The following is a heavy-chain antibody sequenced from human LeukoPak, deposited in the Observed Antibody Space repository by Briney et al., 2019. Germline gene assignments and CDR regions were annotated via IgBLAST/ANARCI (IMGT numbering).Heavy chain of an antibody. CDR1: GYPFTKWE. CDR2: VHPDNGNT. J-gene: IGHJ5*02. V-gene: IGHV1-8*01. CDR3: ARGPRNDP. Sequence: GASVKVSCKTSGYPFTKWEISWVRQAAGQGLEWLGWVHPDNGNTYYAQRFRGRVTMSRDTSTTTAYMELSGLRSDDTAVYFCARGPRNDPWGQGTLVTVSS. D-gene: IGHD1-14*01.